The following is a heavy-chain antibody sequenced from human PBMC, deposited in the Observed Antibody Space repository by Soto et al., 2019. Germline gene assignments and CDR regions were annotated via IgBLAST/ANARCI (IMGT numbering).Heavy chain of an antibody. V-gene: IGHV1-69*02. CDR1: GGTFNTHT. Sequence: QVHLVQFGAEVREPGSSVKVSCTASGGTFNTHTISWVRQAPGLGLEWMGRIIPMLGMSNSPQKFQGRVSITADKAKNTVYIALTRLTSDDTAGYYFAASYGSGSSHFDSWGQGTLVTVSS. D-gene: IGHD3-10*01. J-gene: IGHJ4*02. CDR2: IIPMLGMS. CDR3: AASYGSGSSHFDS.